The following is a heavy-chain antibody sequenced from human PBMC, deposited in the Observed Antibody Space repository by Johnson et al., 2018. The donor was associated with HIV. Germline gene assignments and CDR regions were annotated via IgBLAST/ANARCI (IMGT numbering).Heavy chain of an antibody. Sequence: QVQLVESGGGLVQPGRSLRLSCAASGFTFDDYAMHWVRQAPGKGLEWVSFIRYDGSNKYYADSVKGRFTISRDNSKNTLYLQMNSLRAEDTAVHYCAREGNYYDSSSHVFDIWGQGTMVTVSS. CDR2: IRYDGSNK. D-gene: IGHD3-22*01. V-gene: IGHV3-30*03. CDR1: GFTFDDYA. J-gene: IGHJ3*02. CDR3: AREGNYYDSSSHVFDI.